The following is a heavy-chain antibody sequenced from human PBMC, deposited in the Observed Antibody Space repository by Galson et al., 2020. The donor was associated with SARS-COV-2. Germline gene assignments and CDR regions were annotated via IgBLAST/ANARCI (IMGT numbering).Heavy chain of an antibody. CDR2: IFHSGVT. D-gene: IGHD3-3*01. CDR3: AREDQDGNFYDP. Sequence: PSETLSLTCTVSGGLVKVVGYHWSWIRQPPGKGLEWIGHIFHSGVTTYNPSLKSRATISVDTARSHFNLTMNSVTAADTAVYYCAREDQDGNFYDPWGQGTLVTVSP. J-gene: IGHJ5*02. V-gene: IGHV4-61*08. CDR1: GGLVKVVGYH.